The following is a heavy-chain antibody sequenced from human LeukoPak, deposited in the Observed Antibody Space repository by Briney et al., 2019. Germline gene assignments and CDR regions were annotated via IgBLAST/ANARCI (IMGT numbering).Heavy chain of an antibody. CDR1: GVTFSDDV. D-gene: IGHD5-18*01. CDR3: GKGLAYTYPYSGNMDV. J-gene: IGHJ6*03. CDR2: ILYDGTDK. V-gene: IGHV3-30*02. Sequence: GGALRLSCAASGVTFSDDVMRWVREGPGKGVGWVAFILYDGTDKYYADSVKGRFTISRDNSENTVSLQLNSLRAEDTAVYYCGKGLAYTYPYSGNMDVWGTGTTVTISS.